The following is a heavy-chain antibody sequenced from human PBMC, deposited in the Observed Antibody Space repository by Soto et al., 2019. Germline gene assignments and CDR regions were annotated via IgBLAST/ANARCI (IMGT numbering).Heavy chain of an antibody. CDR3: AREPIVEGPPGYNWFDP. D-gene: IGHD3-22*01. Sequence: SETLSLTCAVSGVSISSTTWWSWVRQPAGKGLEWIGRFYTTGRASYNPSLEGRLTLSGDTSKNQFSLRLGSVTAADTAVYYCAREPIVEGPPGYNWFDPWGQGILVTVSS. CDR2: FYTTGRA. V-gene: IGHV4-4*07. J-gene: IGHJ5*02. CDR1: GVSISSTT.